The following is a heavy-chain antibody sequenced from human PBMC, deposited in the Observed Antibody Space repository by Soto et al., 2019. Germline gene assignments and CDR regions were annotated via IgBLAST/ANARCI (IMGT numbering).Heavy chain of an antibody. Sequence: SETLSLTCTVSGGSISSYYWSWIRQPPGKGLEWIGYIYYSGSTNYNPSLKSRVTISVDTSKNQFSLKLSSVTAADTAVYYCARGTGWMFDYWGQGTLVTVSS. CDR1: GGSISSYY. CDR3: ARGTGWMFDY. CDR2: IYYSGST. J-gene: IGHJ4*02. D-gene: IGHD6-19*01. V-gene: IGHV4-59*01.